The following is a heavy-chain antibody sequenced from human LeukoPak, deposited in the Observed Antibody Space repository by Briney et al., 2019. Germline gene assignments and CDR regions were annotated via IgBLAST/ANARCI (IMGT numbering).Heavy chain of an antibody. D-gene: IGHD6-19*01. J-gene: IGHJ4*02. Sequence: PGGSLRLSCAASGFTFSDYWMHWVRQAPGKWLVCVSRIKTDGRSTNYADSVKGRFTISRDNAKTTLYLQMDSLRAEDTAVYYCARGRIGGWTDYWGQGTLVTVSS. V-gene: IGHV3-74*01. CDR3: ARGRIGGWTDY. CDR1: GFTFSDYW. CDR2: IKTDGRST.